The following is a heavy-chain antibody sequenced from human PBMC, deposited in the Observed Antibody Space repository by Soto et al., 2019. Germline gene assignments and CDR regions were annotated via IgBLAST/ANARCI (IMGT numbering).Heavy chain of an antibody. CDR3: ARSVFC. CDR2: IYYSGST. J-gene: IGHJ4*02. Sequence: QVQLQESGPGLVKPSQILSLPCTVSGGSISSGGYYWNWIRQHPGKGLEWIGYIYYSGSTYYNLALKSRVTISGDTSKNQFSLRLSSVTAADTAVYYCARSVFCWGQGTLVTLSS. V-gene: IGHV4-31*03. D-gene: IGHD3-10*02. CDR1: GGSISSGGYY.